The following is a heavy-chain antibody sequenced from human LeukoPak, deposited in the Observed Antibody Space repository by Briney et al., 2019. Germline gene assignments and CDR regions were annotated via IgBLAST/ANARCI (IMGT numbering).Heavy chain of an antibody. CDR2: ISSSGGST. Sequence: GGSLRLSCAASGFIFSSYAMSWVRQAPGKGLEWVSAISSSGGSTYYADSVKGRFTISRDNSKNTLYLQMNSLRAEDTAVHYCAKGYCSGGSCYSGLFDYWGQGTLVTVSS. V-gene: IGHV3-23*01. D-gene: IGHD2-15*01. CDR1: GFIFSSYA. J-gene: IGHJ4*02. CDR3: AKGYCSGGSCYSGLFDY.